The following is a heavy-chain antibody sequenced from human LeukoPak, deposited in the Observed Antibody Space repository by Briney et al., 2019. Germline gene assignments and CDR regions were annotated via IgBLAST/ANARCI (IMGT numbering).Heavy chain of an antibody. CDR2: IYYSGST. Sequence: PSETLSLTCTVSGGSISSSSYYWGWIRQPPGKGLEWIGSIYYSGSTYYNPSLKSRVTISVDTSKNQFSLKLSSVTAADTAVYYCARQSYTHYYYYMDVWGKGTTVTVSS. D-gene: IGHD1-1*01. V-gene: IGHV4-39*01. CDR3: ARQSYTHYYYYMDV. J-gene: IGHJ6*03. CDR1: GGSISSSSYY.